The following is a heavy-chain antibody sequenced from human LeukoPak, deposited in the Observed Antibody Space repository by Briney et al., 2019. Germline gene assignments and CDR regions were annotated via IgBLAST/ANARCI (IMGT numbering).Heavy chain of an antibody. CDR3: ARHDYGNYIYN. CDR2: IYWNDVK. V-gene: IGHV2-5*01. D-gene: IGHD4-11*01. Sequence: SGPTLVKPTQTLTLTCTFSGFSLSTSGVGVGWIRQPPGKALEWLALIYWNDVKHYSPSLRSRLTITKDTSKNQVVFIMTNMDPVDTATYYCARHDYGNYIYNWGQGTLVTVSS. J-gene: IGHJ4*02. CDR1: GFSLSTSGVG.